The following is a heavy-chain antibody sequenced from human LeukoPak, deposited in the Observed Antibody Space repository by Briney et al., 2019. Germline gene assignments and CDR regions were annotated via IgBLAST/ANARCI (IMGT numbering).Heavy chain of an antibody. J-gene: IGHJ6*03. CDR3: ARGQGRQLDWLLFVQLYMDV. V-gene: IGHV1-2*02. Sequence: PWGSVKVSCKASGYTFTGYYMHWVRQGPGQGHEWVGWINPNSGGPNYAQTFQGRATMTRDTSISTAYMELSRLRSDDTAVYYWARGQGRQLDWLLFVQLYMDVWGKGTMVTVSS. D-gene: IGHD3-9*01. CDR2: INPNSGGP. CDR1: GYTFTGYY.